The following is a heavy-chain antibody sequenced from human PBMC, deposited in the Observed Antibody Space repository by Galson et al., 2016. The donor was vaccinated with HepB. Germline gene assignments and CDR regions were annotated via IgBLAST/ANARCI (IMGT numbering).Heavy chain of an antibody. CDR3: ARGISAASTSY. CDR1: GFTFSSYS. CDR2: ISSGSTII. D-gene: IGHD6-13*01. V-gene: IGHV3-48*02. J-gene: IGHJ4*02. Sequence: SLRLSCAASGFTFSSYSFNWVRQAPGKGLEWISYISSGSTIICYADSVKGRFSIYRDNARNLLYLQMNSLKEEDTAVYYCARGISAASTSYWGQGSLVTVSS.